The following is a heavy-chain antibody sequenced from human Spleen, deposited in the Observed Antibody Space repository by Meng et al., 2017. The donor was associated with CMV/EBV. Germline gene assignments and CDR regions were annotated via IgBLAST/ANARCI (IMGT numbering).Heavy chain of an antibody. CDR1: GSTFSSYG. CDR2: IRYDGSNK. D-gene: IGHD6-6*01. J-gene: IGHJ6*02. Sequence: GESLKISCAASGSTFSSYGMHWVRQAPGKGLEWVAFIRYDGSNKYYADSVKGRFTISRDNSKNTLYLQMNSLRAEDTAVYYCAKDGLRWEYSSSSRYYYGMDVWGQGTTVTVSS. V-gene: IGHV3-30*02. CDR3: AKDGLRWEYSSSSRYYYGMDV.